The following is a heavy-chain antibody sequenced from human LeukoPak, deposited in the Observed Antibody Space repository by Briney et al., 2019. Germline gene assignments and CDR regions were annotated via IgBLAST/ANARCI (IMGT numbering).Heavy chain of an antibody. D-gene: IGHD6-19*01. Sequence: PGGSLRLSCAASGFTFSNVWMSWVRQAPGKGLEWVGRIKSKTDGGTTDYAAPVKGRFTISRDDSKSTLNLQMNSLKTEDTAVYYCTPSIAVAGSLDYWGQGTLVTVSS. J-gene: IGHJ4*02. CDR3: TPSIAVAGSLDY. CDR2: IKSKTDGGTT. CDR1: GFTFSNVW. V-gene: IGHV3-15*01.